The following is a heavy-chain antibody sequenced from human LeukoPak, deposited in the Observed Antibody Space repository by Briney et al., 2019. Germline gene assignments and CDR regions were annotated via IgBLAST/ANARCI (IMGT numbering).Heavy chain of an antibody. CDR3: AKDLYYDFWSGSADY. J-gene: IGHJ4*02. V-gene: IGHV3-23*01. Sequence: GGSLRLSCAASGFTFSSYAMHWVRQAPGKGLEWVSAISGSGGSTYYADSVKGRFTISRDNSKNTLYLQMNSLRAEDTAVYYCAKDLYYDFWSGSADYWGQGTLVTVSS. CDR1: GFTFSSYA. CDR2: ISGSGGST. D-gene: IGHD3-3*01.